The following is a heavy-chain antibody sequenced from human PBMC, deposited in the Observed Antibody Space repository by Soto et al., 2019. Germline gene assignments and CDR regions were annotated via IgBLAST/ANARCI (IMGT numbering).Heavy chain of an antibody. CDR3: ANAESGSGSNLRTY. CDR2: ISGSGGNT. CDR1: GFTFSSYA. Sequence: PGGSLRLSCAASGFTFSSYAMTWVRQAPGKGLEWVSGISGSGGNTYYADSLKGRFTISRDNSKNTLYLQLNSLRAEDTAVFYCANAESGSGSNLRTYRGNGTLVTASS. V-gene: IGHV3-23*01. J-gene: IGHJ4*01. D-gene: IGHD3-10*01.